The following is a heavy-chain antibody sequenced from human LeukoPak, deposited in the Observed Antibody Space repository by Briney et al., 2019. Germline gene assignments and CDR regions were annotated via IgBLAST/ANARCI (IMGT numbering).Heavy chain of an antibody. CDR3: AKSSGYYPLNTQEDY. V-gene: IGHV3-74*01. D-gene: IGHD3-22*01. Sequence: QPGGSLRLSCAASGFTFSSYWMHWVRQAPGKGLVWVSRINSDGSSTSYADSVKGRFTISRDNAKNTLYLQMNSLRAEDTAVYYCAKSSGYYPLNTQEDYWGQGTLVTVSS. CDR1: GFTFSSYW. CDR2: INSDGSST. J-gene: IGHJ4*02.